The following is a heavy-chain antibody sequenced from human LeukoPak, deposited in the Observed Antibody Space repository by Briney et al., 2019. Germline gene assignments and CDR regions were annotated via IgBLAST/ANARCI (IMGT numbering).Heavy chain of an antibody. CDR3: ARGRGLYCSSTSCYLGWFDP. J-gene: IGHJ5*02. D-gene: IGHD2-2*01. CDR1: GYTFTSYD. V-gene: IGHV1-8*03. CDR2: MNPNSGNT. Sequence: ASVKVSCKASGYTFTSYDINWVRQATGQGLEWMGWMNPNSGNTGYAQKFQGRVTITRNTSISTAYMELSSLRSEDTAVYYCARGRGLYCSSTSCYLGWFDPWGQGTLVTVSS.